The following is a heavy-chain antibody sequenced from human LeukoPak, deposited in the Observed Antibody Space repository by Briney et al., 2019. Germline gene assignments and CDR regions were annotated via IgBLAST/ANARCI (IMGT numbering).Heavy chain of an antibody. D-gene: IGHD5-18*01. Sequence: GGSLRLFCAASGFTVSSKYMSWVRQAPGKGLEWDSVLYSGGSTYYADSVKGRFTISRDNSKNTLYLQMNSLRADDTAVYYCSRSGYSYGGIWDYWGQGTLVSVSS. J-gene: IGHJ4*02. CDR2: LYSGGST. CDR1: GFTVSSKY. CDR3: SRSGYSYGGIWDY. V-gene: IGHV3-53*01.